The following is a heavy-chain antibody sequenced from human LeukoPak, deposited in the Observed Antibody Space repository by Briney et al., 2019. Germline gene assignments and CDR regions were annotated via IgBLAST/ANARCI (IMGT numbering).Heavy chain of an antibody. CDR2: ISAYNGNT. CDR1: GYTFTSYG. J-gene: IGHJ4*02. CDR3: ARWAYGDYSDYFDY. Sequence: GASVKVSCKASGYTFTSYGISWVRQAPGQGLEWMGWISAYNGNTNYAQKLQGRVTMTTDTSTSTAYMELRSLRSDDTAVYYCARWAYGDYSDYFDYWGRGTLVTVSS. V-gene: IGHV1-18*01. D-gene: IGHD4-17*01.